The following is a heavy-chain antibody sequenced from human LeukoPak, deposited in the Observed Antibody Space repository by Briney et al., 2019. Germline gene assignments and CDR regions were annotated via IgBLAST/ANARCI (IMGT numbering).Heavy chain of an antibody. D-gene: IGHD2-2*01. Sequence: TSETLSLTCTVSGGSISSHYWSWIRQPPGKGLEWIGYIYYSGSTNYNPSLKSRVTISVDTSKNQFSLKLSSVTAADTAVYYCARESCSSTSCNENWFDPWGQGTLVTVSS. CDR3: ARESCSSTSCNENWFDP. J-gene: IGHJ5*02. CDR1: GGSISSHY. V-gene: IGHV4-59*11. CDR2: IYYSGST.